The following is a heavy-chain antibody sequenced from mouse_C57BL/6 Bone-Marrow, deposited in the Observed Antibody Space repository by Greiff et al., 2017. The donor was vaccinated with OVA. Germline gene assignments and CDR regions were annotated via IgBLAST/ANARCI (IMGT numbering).Heavy chain of an antibody. D-gene: IGHD1-1*01. V-gene: IGHV1-69*01. Sequence: QVQLQQPGAELVMPGASVKLSCKASGYTFTSYWMHWVKQRPGQGLEWIGEIDPSDSYTNYNQKFKGKSTLTVDKSSSTAYMQLSSLTSEDSAVYYGARAYACGSSGVWGRGTRITVSA. CDR3: ARAYACGSSGV. CDR2: IDPSDSYT. J-gene: IGHJ3*01. CDR1: GYTFTSYW.